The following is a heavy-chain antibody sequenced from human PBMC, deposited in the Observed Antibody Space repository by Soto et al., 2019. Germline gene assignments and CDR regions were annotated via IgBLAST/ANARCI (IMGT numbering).Heavy chain of an antibody. J-gene: IGHJ4*02. CDR2: ISGSGSST. Sequence: GGSLRLSCAASGFTFSSYAMSWVRQAPGKGLEWVSAISGSGSSTYYADSVKGRFTISRDNSKNTLYLQMNSLRAEDTAVYYCAKNLALKSSSWQFDYWGQGTLVTVSS. V-gene: IGHV3-23*01. CDR3: AKNLALKSSSWQFDY. D-gene: IGHD6-13*01. CDR1: GFTFSSYA.